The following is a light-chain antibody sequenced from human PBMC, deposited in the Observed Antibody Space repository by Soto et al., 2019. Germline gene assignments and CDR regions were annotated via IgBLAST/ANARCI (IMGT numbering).Light chain of an antibody. CDR2: DAS. CDR1: QSVSRY. V-gene: IGKV3-11*01. CDR3: QQRSNWPLT. J-gene: IGKJ4*01. Sequence: EIVLTQSPGTLSXXPXXXXXPXXRASQSVSRYLAWYQQKPGQTPRLLIYDASNRAAGIPARFSGSGSGTDFTLTISSLEPEDFAVYYCQQRSNWPLTFGGGTKVDI.